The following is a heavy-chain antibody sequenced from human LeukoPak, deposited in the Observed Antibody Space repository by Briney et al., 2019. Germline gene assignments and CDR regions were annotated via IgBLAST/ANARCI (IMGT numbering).Heavy chain of an antibody. CDR3: AKDRGDY. CDR2: ISGSGGST. Sequence: XGREPVSPISGSGGSTYYADSVKGRFTISRDNSKNTLYLQMNSLGAEDTAVYYCAKDRGDYWGQGTLVTVSS. J-gene: IGHJ4*02. V-gene: IGHV3-23*01.